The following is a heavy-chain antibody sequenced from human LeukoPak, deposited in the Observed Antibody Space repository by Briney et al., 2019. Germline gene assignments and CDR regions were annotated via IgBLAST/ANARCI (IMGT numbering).Heavy chain of an antibody. CDR3: ARFPRGLYYDSSGYHYYYMDV. CDR1: GGSISSYY. Sequence: PSETLSLTCTVSGGSISSYYWSWTRQPPGKGLEWIGYIYYSGSNNYNPSLKSRVTISVDTSKNQFSLKLSSVTAADTAVYYCARFPRGLYYDSSGYHYYYMDVWGKGTTVTVSS. J-gene: IGHJ6*03. D-gene: IGHD3-22*01. CDR2: IYYSGSN. V-gene: IGHV4-59*01.